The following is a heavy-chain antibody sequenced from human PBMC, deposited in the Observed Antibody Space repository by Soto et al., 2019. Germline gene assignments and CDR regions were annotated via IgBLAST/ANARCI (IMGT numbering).Heavy chain of an antibody. CDR2: INNGGGGT. J-gene: IGHJ4*02. V-gene: IGHV3-23*01. D-gene: IGHD3-10*01. Sequence: TLGSLRLSCAAAGCKFSDHAMSWIRQAPGKGPEWISTINNGGGGTYYADSVKGRFTISRDNSKNTLYLQLNSLRAEDTAVYFCAKERLGRGIDYWGKGILVTVSS. CDR1: GCKFSDHA. CDR3: AKERLGRGIDY.